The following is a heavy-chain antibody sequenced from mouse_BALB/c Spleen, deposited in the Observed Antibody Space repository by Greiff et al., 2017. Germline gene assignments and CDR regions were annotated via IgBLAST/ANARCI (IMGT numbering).Heavy chain of an antibody. CDR2: ISSGGSYT. Sequence: EVQGVESGGDLVKPGGSLKLSCAASGFTFSSYGMSWVRQTPDKRLEWVATISSGGSYTYYPDSVKGRFTISRDNAKNTLYLQMSSLKSEDTAMYYCARHADLYYYAMDYWGQGTSVTVSS. CDR1: GFTFSSYG. CDR3: ARHADLYYYAMDY. V-gene: IGHV5-6*01. J-gene: IGHJ4*01.